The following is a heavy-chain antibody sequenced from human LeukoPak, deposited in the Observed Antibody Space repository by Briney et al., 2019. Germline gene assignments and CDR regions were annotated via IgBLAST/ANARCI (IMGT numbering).Heavy chain of an antibody. J-gene: IGHJ5*02. CDR1: GGSISSYY. D-gene: IGHD4-17*01. CDR2: IYYSGST. Sequence: SETLSLTCTVSGGSISSYYWSWIRQPPGKGLEWIGNIYYSGSTNYNPSLKSRVTISVDTSKNHFSLRLTSVTAADTAVYYCARTAGKGDYVGWFDPWGQGTLVTVSS. V-gene: IGHV4-59*12. CDR3: ARTAGKGDYVGWFDP.